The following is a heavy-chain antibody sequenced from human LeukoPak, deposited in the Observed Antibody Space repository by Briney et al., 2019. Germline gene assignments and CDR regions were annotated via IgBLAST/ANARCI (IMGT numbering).Heavy chain of an antibody. J-gene: IGHJ4*02. CDR3: AGTPYGSGSHYYLDY. V-gene: IGHV4-38-2*01. D-gene: IGHD3-10*01. Sequence: SETLSLTCAVSGYSISSGYYWGWIRQPPGKGLEWIGSIYHSGSTYYNPSLKSRVTISVDTSKNQFSLKLSSVTAADTAVYYCAGTPYGSGSHYYLDYWGQGTLVTVSS. CDR1: GYSISSGYY. CDR2: IYHSGST.